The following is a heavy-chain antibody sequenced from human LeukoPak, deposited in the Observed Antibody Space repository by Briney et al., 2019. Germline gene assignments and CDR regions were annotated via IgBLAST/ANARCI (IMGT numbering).Heavy chain of an antibody. V-gene: IGHV3-7*01. CDR1: GFTFSSYW. Sequence: PGGSLRLSCAASGFTFSSYWMSWVRQAPGKGLEWVANIKQDGSEKYYVDSVKGRFTISRDNAKNSLYLQMNSLRAEDTAVYYCARDSRVVAAATDYWGQGTLVTVSS. CDR3: ARDSRVVAAATDY. CDR2: IKQDGSEK. D-gene: IGHD2-15*01. J-gene: IGHJ4*02.